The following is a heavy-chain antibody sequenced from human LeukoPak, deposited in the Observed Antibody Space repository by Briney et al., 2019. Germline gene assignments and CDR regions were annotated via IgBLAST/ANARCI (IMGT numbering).Heavy chain of an antibody. Sequence: SVTLSLTCTVSGDSISSGDYYWSWIRQPAGKGLEWIGRISSSGSTNYNPSLKSRVTISVDTSKNQFSLKLSSVTAADTAVYYCARHTYSSSWNPTGGQAAFDPWGQGTLVTVSS. J-gene: IGHJ5*02. CDR2: ISSSGST. V-gene: IGHV4-61*02. CDR1: GDSISSGDYY. D-gene: IGHD6-13*01. CDR3: ARHTYSSSWNPTGGQAAFDP.